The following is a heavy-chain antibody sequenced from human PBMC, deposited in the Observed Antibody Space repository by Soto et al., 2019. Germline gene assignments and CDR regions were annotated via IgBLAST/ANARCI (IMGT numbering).Heavy chain of an antibody. D-gene: IGHD2-15*01. CDR2: ISGSGGRT. J-gene: IGHJ4*02. Sequence: GGSLRLSCAASGFTFSSYAMSWVRQAPGKGLEWVSAISGSGGRTYYADSVKGRFTISRDNSKNTLYLQMNSLRAEDTAVYYCAKPPLGYCSGGSCPFDYWGQGTLVTVSS. V-gene: IGHV3-23*01. CDR1: GFTFSSYA. CDR3: AKPPLGYCSGGSCPFDY.